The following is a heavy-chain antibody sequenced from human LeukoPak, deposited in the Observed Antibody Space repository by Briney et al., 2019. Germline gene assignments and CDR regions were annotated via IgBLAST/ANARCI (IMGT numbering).Heavy chain of an antibody. CDR2: TYYRSKWST. D-gene: IGHD6-6*01. J-gene: IGHJ6*02. CDR1: GDTVSSNTAA. Sequence: SQTLSLTCAISGDTVSSNTAAWNWIRQSPSRGLEWLGRTYYRSKWSTDYAASVQNRITINPDTPTNQFSLQLKSATPEDTAVYYCSRQRSTSTYYFGLDVWGQGTTVTVSS. V-gene: IGHV6-1*01. CDR3: SRQRSTSTYYFGLDV.